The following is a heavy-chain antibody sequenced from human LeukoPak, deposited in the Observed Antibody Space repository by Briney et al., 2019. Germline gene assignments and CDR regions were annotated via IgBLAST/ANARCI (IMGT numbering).Heavy chain of an antibody. J-gene: IGHJ5*02. D-gene: IGHD3-10*01. CDR1: VYTFTSYD. V-gene: IGHV1-8*01. CDR2: MNPNSGNT. Sequence: ASVKVSCKASVYTFTSYDINWVRQATGQGLAWMGWMNPNSGNTGYAQKFQGRVTMTRNTSISTAYMELSSLRSEDTAVYYCARTMVRGVIDGFDPWGQGTLVTVSS. CDR3: ARTMVRGVIDGFDP.